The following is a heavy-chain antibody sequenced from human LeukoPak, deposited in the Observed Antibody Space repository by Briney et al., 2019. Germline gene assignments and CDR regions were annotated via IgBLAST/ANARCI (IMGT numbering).Heavy chain of an antibody. CDR2: IIPILGIA. D-gene: IGHD3-16*02. Sequence: SVKVSCKASGGTFSSYAISWVRQAPGQGLEWMGRIIPILGIANYAQKFQGRVTITAGKSTGTAYMELSSLRSEDTAVYYCASGYDYVWGSYRYGRGFDYYWGQGTLVTVSS. V-gene: IGHV1-69*04. CDR1: GGTFSSYA. J-gene: IGHJ4*02. CDR3: ASGYDYVWGSYRYGRGFDYY.